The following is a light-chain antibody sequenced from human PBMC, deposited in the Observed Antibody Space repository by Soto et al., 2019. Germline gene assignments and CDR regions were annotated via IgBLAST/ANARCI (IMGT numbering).Light chain of an antibody. CDR2: DVS. Sequence: QSVLTQPASVSGSPGQSITISCTGSSSVVGGYNYVSWYRHLPGKAPELMIFDVSNRPSGLSDRFSGSKSGNTASLTISGLQADDEADYYCSSYTNSGTYVFGTGTKVTVL. J-gene: IGLJ1*01. CDR3: SSYTNSGTYV. CDR1: SSVVGGYNY. V-gene: IGLV2-14*03.